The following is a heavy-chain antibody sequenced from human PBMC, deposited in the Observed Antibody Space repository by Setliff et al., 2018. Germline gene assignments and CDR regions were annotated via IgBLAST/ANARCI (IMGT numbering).Heavy chain of an antibody. CDR2: ISRDSNYI. V-gene: IGHV3-21*06. CDR3: ARSENCGSTHCSPYDY. D-gene: IGHD2-2*01. J-gene: IGHJ4*02. Sequence: PGGSLRLSCAASGFTFSTYTMNWIRQAPGKGLEWVSSISRDSNYIYYADSVKGRFTISRDNAKNTLFPQMNSLRAEDTAVYYCARSENCGSTHCSPYDYWGQGTLVTVSS. CDR1: GFTFSTYT.